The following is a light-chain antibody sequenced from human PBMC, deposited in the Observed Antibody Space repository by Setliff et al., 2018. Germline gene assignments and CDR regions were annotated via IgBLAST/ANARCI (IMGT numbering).Light chain of an antibody. Sequence: LTQPASVSGSPGQSITISCTGTSSDIGNYDLVSWYQHSPGEAPKLLIYEVSERPSGVSNRFSGSKSGNTASLTISGLQSEDEADYHCCSYAGSRTVVFGGGTKSPS. CDR3: CSYAGSRTVV. J-gene: IGLJ3*02. V-gene: IGLV2-23*02. CDR2: EVS. CDR1: SSDIGNYDL.